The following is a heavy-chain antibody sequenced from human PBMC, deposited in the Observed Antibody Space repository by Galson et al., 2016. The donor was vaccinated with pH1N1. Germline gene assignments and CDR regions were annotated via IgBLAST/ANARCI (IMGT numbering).Heavy chain of an antibody. J-gene: IGHJ6*02. CDR1: GFTVSSNY. CDR2: IYSGGRT. Sequence: SLRLSCAASGFTVSSNYMSWVRQAPGKGLEWVSLIYSGGRTYYADSVKGRFTISRDNSKNTLYLQMNSLRVEGTAVYYCARVGDFWSYYNMDVWGQGTTVTVSS. V-gene: IGHV3-53*01. CDR3: ARVGDFWSYYNMDV. D-gene: IGHD3-3*01.